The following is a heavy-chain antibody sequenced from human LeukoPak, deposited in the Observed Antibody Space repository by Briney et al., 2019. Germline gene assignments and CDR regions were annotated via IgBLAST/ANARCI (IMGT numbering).Heavy chain of an antibody. Sequence: GGSLRLSCAASGFTFSNYAMTWVRQAPGKGLEWVSAISGGGHSTYYADSVEGRFTISRDNSKNTLYLQMNSLRAEDTAVYYCARGRIGHNFDRLVDNWFDPWGQGTLVTVSS. J-gene: IGHJ5*02. CDR2: ISGGGHST. V-gene: IGHV3-23*01. CDR1: GFTFSNYA. CDR3: ARGRIGHNFDRLVDNWFDP. D-gene: IGHD2-8*02.